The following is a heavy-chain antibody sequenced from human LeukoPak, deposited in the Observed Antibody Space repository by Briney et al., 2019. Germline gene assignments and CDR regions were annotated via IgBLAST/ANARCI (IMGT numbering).Heavy chain of an antibody. CDR1: GFTFGAYG. D-gene: IGHD3-22*01. CDR2: IDGSSSSTYI. V-gene: IGHV3-21*01. CDR3: ASPDSSFDY. J-gene: IGHJ4*02. Sequence: KPGGSVTLSCAASGFTFGAYGMIWVRQAPGKGLVGVSSIDGSSSSTYIYYVDSVKRRFTISRDNAKNSLYLQMNSLRAEDTAVYYCASPDSSFDYWGQGTLVTVSS.